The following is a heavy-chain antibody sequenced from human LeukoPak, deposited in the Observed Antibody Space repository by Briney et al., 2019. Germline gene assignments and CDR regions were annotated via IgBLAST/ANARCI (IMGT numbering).Heavy chain of an antibody. V-gene: IGHV3-23*01. D-gene: IGHD2-2*01. CDR1: GFTFSSYA. CDR3: GVDIVVVPGAPNWFDP. CDR2: ISGSGDST. J-gene: IGHJ5*02. Sequence: GGSLRLSCAASGFTFSSYAMSWVRQASGKGLEWVSAISGSGDSTYYADSVKGRFTISRDNSKNTLYLQMNSLRAEDTAVYYCGVDIVVVPGAPNWFDPWGQGTLVTVSS.